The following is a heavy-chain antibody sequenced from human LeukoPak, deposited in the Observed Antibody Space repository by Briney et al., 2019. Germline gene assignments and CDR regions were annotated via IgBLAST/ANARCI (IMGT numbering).Heavy chain of an antibody. D-gene: IGHD2-2*01. Sequence: AGGALRLSCAASGFTLSSYAMSWVRQAAGKGLEWVSALSCSGGSTYYADSVKGRFTISRGNSKNTLYLQMNSLRAEDTAVYYCAKRQIIVVSAFDYWGQGTLVTVSS. CDR3: AKRQIIVVSAFDY. CDR1: GFTLSSYA. V-gene: IGHV3-23*01. J-gene: IGHJ4*02. CDR2: LSCSGGST.